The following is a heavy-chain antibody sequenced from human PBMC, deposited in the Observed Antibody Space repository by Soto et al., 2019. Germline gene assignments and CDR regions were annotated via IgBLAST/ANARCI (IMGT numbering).Heavy chain of an antibody. CDR3: ARPLYSYGPMDV. D-gene: IGHD5-18*01. J-gene: IGHJ6*02. CDR2: IYYSGGT. V-gene: IGHV4-59*08. Sequence: SETLSLTCTVSGGSISSYYWSWIRLPPGKGLEWIGYIYYSGGTYYNPSLKSRVTISVDTSKNQFSLKLSSVTAADTAVYYCARPLYSYGPMDVWGQGTTVTVS. CDR1: GGSISSYY.